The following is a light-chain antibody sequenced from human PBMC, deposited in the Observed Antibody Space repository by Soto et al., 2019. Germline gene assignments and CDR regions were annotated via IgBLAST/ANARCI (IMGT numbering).Light chain of an antibody. CDR3: SSPAGISNVV. J-gene: IGLJ3*02. CDR1: SSDVGGYNY. Sequence: QSALTQPPSASGSPGQSVTISCTGTSSDVGGYNYVSWYQQHPGKAPKLMIYEVTKRPSGVPDRFSGSKSGNTASLTVSGLLAEDEADYYCSSPAGISNVVFGGGTKLTVL. V-gene: IGLV2-8*01. CDR2: EVT.